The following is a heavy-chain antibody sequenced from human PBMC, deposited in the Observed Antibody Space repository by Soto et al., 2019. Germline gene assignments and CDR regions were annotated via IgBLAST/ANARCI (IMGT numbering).Heavy chain of an antibody. J-gene: IGHJ4*02. CDR1: GFTFSIYG. V-gene: IGHV3-30*18. D-gene: IGHD5-12*01. CDR2: ISHDGSNK. CDR3: AKDYDYFLYYFDY. Sequence: QVQLVESGGGVVQPGRSLRLSCAASGFTFSIYGMHWVRQAPGKGLEWVAVISHDGSNKYYADSVKGRFTISRDNSKNTLYLQMNSLRAEDTAVYYCAKDYDYFLYYFDYWGQGTLVTVSS.